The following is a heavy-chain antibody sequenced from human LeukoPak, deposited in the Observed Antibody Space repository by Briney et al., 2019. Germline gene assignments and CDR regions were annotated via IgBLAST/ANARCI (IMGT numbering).Heavy chain of an antibody. Sequence: GGSLRLSCAASGFTVSSNYMSWVRQGPGKGLECVSVISNDGDTYYADSVKGRFTISRDNSKNTLYLQMNSLRAEDTAVYYCARDGWHYEFDYWGQGTLVTVSS. J-gene: IGHJ4*02. D-gene: IGHD1-7*01. CDR2: ISNDGDT. CDR1: GFTVSSNY. V-gene: IGHV3-66*02. CDR3: ARDGWHYEFDY.